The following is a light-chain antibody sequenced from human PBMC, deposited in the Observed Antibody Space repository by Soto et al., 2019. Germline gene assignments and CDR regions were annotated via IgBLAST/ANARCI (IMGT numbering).Light chain of an antibody. CDR2: RNN. Sequence: QSVLTQPPSASGTTGQRVTISCSGSSSDVGSNYVYWYQQLPGTAPKLLIYRNNQRPSGVPDRFSGSKSGTSASLAISGLRSEDEADYYCAAWDDSLSVVVFGGGTKLTVL. J-gene: IGLJ2*01. CDR1: SSDVGSNY. CDR3: AAWDDSLSVVV. V-gene: IGLV1-47*01.